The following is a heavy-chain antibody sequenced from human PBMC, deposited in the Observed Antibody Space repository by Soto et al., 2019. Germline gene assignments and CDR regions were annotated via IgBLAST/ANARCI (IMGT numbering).Heavy chain of an antibody. CDR2: INPNSGGT. V-gene: IGHV1-2*02. CDR1: GYTFTGYY. CDR3: ARDLAKGGGSAGFDY. Sequence: QVQLVQSGAEVKKPGASVKVSCKASGYTFTGYYIHWVRQAPGQGLEWMGWINPNSGGTKYPQKFQGRVTMTRDTSIRPVYMSLTGLKSDDTAVYFCARDLAKGGGSAGFDYWGQGTLVAVSS. D-gene: IGHD2-15*01. J-gene: IGHJ4*02.